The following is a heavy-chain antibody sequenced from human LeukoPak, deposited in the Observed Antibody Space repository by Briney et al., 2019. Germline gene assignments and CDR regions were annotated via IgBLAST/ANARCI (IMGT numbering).Heavy chain of an antibody. Sequence: PGGSLRLSCAASGFTFSDYYMSWIRQAPGKGLEWVSYISSSGSTIYYADSVKGRFTISRDNAKNSLYLQMYSLRAEDTAVYYCARVGTQLLWWSRSMDVWGQGTTVTVSS. CDR1: GFTFSDYY. CDR2: ISSSGSTI. D-gene: IGHD2-21*01. J-gene: IGHJ6*02. V-gene: IGHV3-11*01. CDR3: ARVGTQLLWWSRSMDV.